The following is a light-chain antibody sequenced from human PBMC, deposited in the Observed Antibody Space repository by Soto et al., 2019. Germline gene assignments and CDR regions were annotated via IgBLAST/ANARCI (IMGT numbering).Light chain of an antibody. V-gene: IGKV3-15*01. J-gene: IGKJ4*01. CDR3: QQYEIWQLT. CDR2: GAS. Sequence: EIVMTQSPATLSVSPGERATLSCSASQSVSSNFAWYQKRPGQAPSLLIDGASTRATGIPARVSGSMSGTEFTLRICSLQSEEFAVYHCQQYEIWQLTLGGGTKVEIK. CDR1: QSVSSN.